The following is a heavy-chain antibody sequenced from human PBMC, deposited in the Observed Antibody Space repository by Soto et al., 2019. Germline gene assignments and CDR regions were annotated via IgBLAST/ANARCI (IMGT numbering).Heavy chain of an antibody. V-gene: IGHV3-11*01. CDR3: AGDPFYYASGF. CDR1: GFKFSDHY. Sequence: PGGSLRLSCAASGFKFSDHYMTWIRQAPGKGLEWVSKISGGGGITYYADSVKGRFTVSRDNAKNSLYLQMNSLRAEGTALYYCAGDPFYYASGFWGQGTLVTVSS. D-gene: IGHD3-10*01. J-gene: IGHJ4*02. CDR2: ISGGGGIT.